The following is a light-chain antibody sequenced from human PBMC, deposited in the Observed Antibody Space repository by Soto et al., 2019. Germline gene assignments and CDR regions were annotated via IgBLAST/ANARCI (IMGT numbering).Light chain of an antibody. Sequence: EIALTQSPGTLSLSPGDTATLSCRASQDVRRSQLAWYQQKPGQAPSLLIYAASARATGIPDRFSGSGSGTDFTLTISRLQPEDFAVYFCQQYDTSWTFGQGTKVEIK. CDR2: AAS. CDR1: QDVRRSQ. V-gene: IGKV3-20*01. CDR3: QQYDTSWT. J-gene: IGKJ1*01.